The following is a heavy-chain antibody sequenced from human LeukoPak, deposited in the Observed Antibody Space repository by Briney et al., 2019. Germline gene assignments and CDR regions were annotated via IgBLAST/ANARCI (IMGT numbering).Heavy chain of an antibody. CDR2: IYFTGST. CDR1: GGSISTYY. J-gene: IGHJ4*02. V-gene: IGHV4-59*08. D-gene: IGHD6-19*01. CDR3: ARQYSSAWYYFDF. Sequence: SETLSLTCNVSGGSISTYYWSWLRQPAGKGMEWIGYIYFTGSTDYNPSLRSRVTMSMDTSRKQFSLKLSSVTAADTAVYYCARQYSSAWYYFDFWGQGTLVTVSS.